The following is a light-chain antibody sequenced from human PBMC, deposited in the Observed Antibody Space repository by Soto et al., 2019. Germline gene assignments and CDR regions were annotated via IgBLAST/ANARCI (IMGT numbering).Light chain of an antibody. Sequence: SYELTQPPSVSVSPGQTASITCSGDKLGDKYACWYQQKPGQSPVLVIYQDNKRPSGIPERFSGSNSGNTATLTISGTQAMDEADYYCQAWDSSIYVVFGGGTKLTV. J-gene: IGLJ2*01. CDR1: KLGDKY. CDR2: QDN. V-gene: IGLV3-1*01. CDR3: QAWDSSIYVV.